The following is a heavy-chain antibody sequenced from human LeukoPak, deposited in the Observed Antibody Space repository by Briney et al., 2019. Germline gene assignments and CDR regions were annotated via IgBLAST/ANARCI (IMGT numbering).Heavy chain of an antibody. CDR2: ISAYNGNT. J-gene: IGHJ6*02. Sequence: ASVKVSCKASGGTFSSYAISWVRQAPGQGLEWMGWISAYNGNTNYAQKLQGRVTMTTDTSTSTAYMELRSLRSDDTAVYYCASNPLLAAGSNYYYYGMDVWGQGTTVTVSS. CDR3: ASNPLLAAGSNYYYYGMDV. CDR1: GGTFSSYA. D-gene: IGHD6-13*01. V-gene: IGHV1-18*01.